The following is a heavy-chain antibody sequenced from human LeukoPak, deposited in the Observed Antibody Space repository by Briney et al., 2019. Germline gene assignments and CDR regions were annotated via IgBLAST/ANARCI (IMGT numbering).Heavy chain of an antibody. D-gene: IGHD3-3*01. CDR3: AKGRGITIFGVVIH. CDR2: ISWNSGSI. J-gene: IGHJ4*02. V-gene: IGHV3-9*03. Sequence: GRSLRLSCAASGFTFDDYAMHWVRQAPGKGLEWVSGISWNSGSIGYADSVKGRFTISRDNAKNSLYLQMNSLRAEDMALYYSAKGRGITIFGVVIHWGQGTLVTVSS. CDR1: GFTFDDYA.